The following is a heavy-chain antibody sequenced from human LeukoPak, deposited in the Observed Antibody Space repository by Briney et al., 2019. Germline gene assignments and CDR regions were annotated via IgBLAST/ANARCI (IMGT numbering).Heavy chain of an antibody. CDR2: IYYSGST. J-gene: IGHJ4*02. V-gene: IGHV4-59*01. CDR1: GGSISSYY. Sequence: PSETLSLTCTVSGGSISSYYWSWIRQPPGKGLEWIGYIYYSGSTNYNPSLKSRVTISVDTSKNQFSLKLSSVTAADTAAYYCARGSSWYYFDYWGQGTLVTVSS. D-gene: IGHD6-13*01. CDR3: ARGSSWYYFDY.